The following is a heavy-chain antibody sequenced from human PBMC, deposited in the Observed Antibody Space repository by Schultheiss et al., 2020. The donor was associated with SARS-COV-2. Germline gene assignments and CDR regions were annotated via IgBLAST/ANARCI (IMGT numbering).Heavy chain of an antibody. V-gene: IGHV3-30*07. CDR2: ISYDGSNK. CDR3: AKRPYGSGSYPDY. CDR1: GFTFSSYA. D-gene: IGHD3-10*01. Sequence: GGSLRLSCAASGFTFSSYAMHWVRQAPGKGLEWVAVISYDGSNKYYADSVKGRFTISRDNSKNTLYLQMNSLRAGDTAVYYCAKRPYGSGSYPDYWGQGTLVTVSS. J-gene: IGHJ4*02.